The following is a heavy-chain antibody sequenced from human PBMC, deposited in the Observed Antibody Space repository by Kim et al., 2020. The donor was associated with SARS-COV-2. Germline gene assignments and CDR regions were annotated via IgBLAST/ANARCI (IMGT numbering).Heavy chain of an antibody. CDR3: AKGREFHYYVLGSAFDT. CDR1: GLTFGNYA. D-gene: IGHD3-10*02. V-gene: IGHV3-23*01. J-gene: IGHJ4*02. CDR2: ISNTGRAT. Sequence: GGSLRLSCTASGLTFGNYAMIWVRQAPGKGLEWVSIISNTGRATDYPDSVKGRFIISRDNSKDTRYLQMNNLRAEDTAMYYCAKGREFHYYVLGSAFDTGGKGNLVTVSS.